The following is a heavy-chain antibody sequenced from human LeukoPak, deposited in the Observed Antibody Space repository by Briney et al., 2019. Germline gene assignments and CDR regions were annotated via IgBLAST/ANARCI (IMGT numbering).Heavy chain of an antibody. CDR2: ISRTGNSI. CDR1: GFTFHIYA. Sequence: PGGSLRLSCAASGFTFHIYAMNWVRLAPGKGLEWISYISRTGNSIYYADSVKGRFTISRDSAKNSLYLQMNSLRAEDTAVYYCARGPYSSNWYVDYWGQGTLVTVAS. J-gene: IGHJ4*02. D-gene: IGHD6-13*01. V-gene: IGHV3-48*03. CDR3: ARGPYSSNWYVDY.